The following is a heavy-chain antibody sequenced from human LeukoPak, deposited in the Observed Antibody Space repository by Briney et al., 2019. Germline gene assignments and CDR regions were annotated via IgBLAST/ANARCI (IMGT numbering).Heavy chain of an antibody. J-gene: IGHJ4*02. V-gene: IGHV3-7*04. Sequence: HPGGSLRLSCAASGFTFSSYWMTWVRQAPGKGLVWVANIKQDGSDKHYVDSVKGRFTISRDNAKNSLFLQMDSLRDEDTAVYYCARERVCRSNSCYSTFDSWGQGTLVTVSS. CDR2: IKQDGSDK. CDR3: ARERVCRSNSCYSTFDS. CDR1: GFTFSSYW. D-gene: IGHD2-2*02.